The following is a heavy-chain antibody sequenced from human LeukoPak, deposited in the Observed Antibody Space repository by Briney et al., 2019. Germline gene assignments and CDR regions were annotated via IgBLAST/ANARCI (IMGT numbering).Heavy chain of an antibody. D-gene: IGHD3-10*01. Sequence: MASETLSLTCAVYGGSFSGYYWSWIRQPPGKGLEWIGEINHSGSTNYNPSLKSRVTISVDTSKNQFSLKLSSVTAADTAVYYCARRSFFYYYMDVWGKGTTVTVSS. CDR2: INHSGST. J-gene: IGHJ6*03. CDR3: ARRSFFYYYMDV. CDR1: GGSFSGYY. V-gene: IGHV4-34*01.